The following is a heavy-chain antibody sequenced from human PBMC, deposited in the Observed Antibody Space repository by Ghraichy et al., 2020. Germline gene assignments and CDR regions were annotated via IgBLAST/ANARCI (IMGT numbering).Heavy chain of an antibody. CDR2: INHSGST. D-gene: IGHD6-19*01. V-gene: IGHV4-34*01. CDR1: GGSFSGYY. CDR3: ARTGLGYSSGWGIYYYGMDV. Sequence: SETLSLTCAVYGGSFSGYYWSWIRQPPGKGLEWIGEINHSGSTNYNPSLKSRVTISVDTSKNQFSLKLSSVTAADTAVYYCARTGLGYSSGWGIYYYGMDVWGQGTTVTVSS. J-gene: IGHJ6*02.